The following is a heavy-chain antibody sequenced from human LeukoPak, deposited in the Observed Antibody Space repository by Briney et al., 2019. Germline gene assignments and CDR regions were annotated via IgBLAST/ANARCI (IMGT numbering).Heavy chain of an antibody. CDR1: GGSISSGDYY. J-gene: IGHJ4*02. Sequence: SETLSLTCTVSGGSISSGDYYWSWIRQPPGKGLEWIGYVYYSGSTYYNPSLKSRVTISVDTSKNQFSLKLSSVTAADTAVYYCACTPYYYDSSGYYYFDYWGQGTLVTVSS. V-gene: IGHV4-30-4*01. D-gene: IGHD3-22*01. CDR2: VYYSGST. CDR3: ACTPYYYDSSGYYYFDY.